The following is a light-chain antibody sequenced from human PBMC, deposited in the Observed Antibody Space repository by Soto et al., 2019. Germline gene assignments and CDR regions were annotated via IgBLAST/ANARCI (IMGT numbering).Light chain of an antibody. CDR3: QHRRSWPLT. V-gene: IGKV3-11*01. J-gene: IGKJ4*01. Sequence: EIVLTQSPDTLSLSPGERATLSCRASQSVNNALAWYQQKPGQAPRLPIYDASNRATGIPARFSGSGSGTDFTLTISSLEPEDYAVYYCQHRRSWPLTFGGGTKV. CDR1: QSVNNA. CDR2: DAS.